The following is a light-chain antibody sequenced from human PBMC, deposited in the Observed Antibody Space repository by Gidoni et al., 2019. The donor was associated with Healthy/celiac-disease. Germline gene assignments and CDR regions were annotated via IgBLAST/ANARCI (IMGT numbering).Light chain of an antibody. CDR1: KLGDKY. Sequence: SYELTQPPSVSVSPGQTASITCSGDKLGDKYACWYQQKPGQSPVLVIYQDSKRASGIPGRFSGSNSGNTATLTISGTQAMDEADYSCQAWDSSIVVFGGGTKLTVL. J-gene: IGLJ2*01. V-gene: IGLV3-1*01. CDR2: QDS. CDR3: QAWDSSIVV.